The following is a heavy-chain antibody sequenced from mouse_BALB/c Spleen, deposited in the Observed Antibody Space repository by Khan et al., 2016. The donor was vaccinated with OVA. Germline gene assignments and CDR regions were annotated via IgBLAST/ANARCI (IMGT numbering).Heavy chain of an antibody. D-gene: IGHD2-4*01. CDR2: IWRGGST. V-gene: IGHV2-2*02. CDR3: ARNYDYDEGLSY. J-gene: IGHJ3*01. CDR1: GFSLTSYG. Sequence: QVQLKESGPGLVQPSQSLSITCTVSGFSLTSYGVHWVRQSPGKGLEWLGVIWRGGSTDYNAAFISRLSISKDNSKSQVFFKLNKLQANDTAIYDCARNYDYDEGLSYWGQGTLVTVSA.